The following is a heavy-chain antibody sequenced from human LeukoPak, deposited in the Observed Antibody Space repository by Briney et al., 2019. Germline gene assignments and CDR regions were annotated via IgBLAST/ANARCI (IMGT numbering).Heavy chain of an antibody. Sequence: SETLSLTCTVSGGSINSYYWTWIRQPPGKGLEWIGNIYNSGNTNYNPSLKSRVTVSVDTSKNQFSLKLNSVAAADTAVYYCARESGSYLWRSWLNPWGQGTLVTVSS. D-gene: IGHD3-16*01. CDR2: IYNSGNT. CDR3: ARESGSYLWRSWLNP. J-gene: IGHJ5*02. CDR1: GGSINSYY. V-gene: IGHV4-59*01.